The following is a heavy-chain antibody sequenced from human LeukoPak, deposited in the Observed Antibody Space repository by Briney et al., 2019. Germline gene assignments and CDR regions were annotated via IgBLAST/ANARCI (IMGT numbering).Heavy chain of an antibody. CDR1: GFTFGDYA. CDR3: TREIVATIFRISYYYGMDV. J-gene: IGHJ6*02. D-gene: IGHD5-12*01. CDR2: IRSKAYGGTT. Sequence: PGRSLRLSCTASGFTFGDYAMSWVRQAPGKGLEWAGFIRSKAYGGTTEYAASVKGRFTISRDDSKSIAYLQMNSLKTEDTAVYYCTREIVATIFRISYYYGMDVWGQGTTVTVSS. V-gene: IGHV3-49*04.